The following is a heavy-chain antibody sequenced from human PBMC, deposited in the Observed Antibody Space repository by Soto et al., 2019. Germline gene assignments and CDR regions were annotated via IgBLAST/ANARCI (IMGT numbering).Heavy chain of an antibody. CDR1: GGSFSGYY. V-gene: IGHV4-34*01. D-gene: IGHD3-10*01. Sequence: SETLSLTCAVSGGSFSGYYWTWIRQPPGTGLEWIGEINHSGSTNYNPSLESRVTISVDTSKNQFSLKLTSVTAADTAVYYCARAPRGNYGYPSYFDYWGQGTLVT. J-gene: IGHJ4*02. CDR2: INHSGST. CDR3: ARAPRGNYGYPSYFDY.